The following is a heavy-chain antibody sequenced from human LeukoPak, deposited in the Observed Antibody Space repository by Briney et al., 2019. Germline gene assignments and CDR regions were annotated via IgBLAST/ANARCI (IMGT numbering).Heavy chain of an antibody. Sequence: GGSLRLSCAASGLIFSNNWMHWVRQAPGKGLVWVSHINKDGSTTNYADSVKGRFTISRDNAKNSLYLQMNSLRAEDTAVYYCARDRVTMVRGVNYYFDYWGQGTLVTVSS. CDR2: INKDGSTT. J-gene: IGHJ4*02. CDR3: ARDRVTMVRGVNYYFDY. V-gene: IGHV3-74*01. CDR1: GLIFSNNW. D-gene: IGHD3-10*01.